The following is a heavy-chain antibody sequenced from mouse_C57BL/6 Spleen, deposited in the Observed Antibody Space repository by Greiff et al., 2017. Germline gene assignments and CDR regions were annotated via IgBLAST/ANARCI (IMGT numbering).Heavy chain of an antibody. CDR2: IYPGSGST. D-gene: IGHD1-1*01. CDR1: GYTFTSYW. Sequence: QVQLQQPGAELVKPGASVKMSCKASGYTFTSYWITWVKQRPGQGLEWIGDIYPGSGSTNYNEKFKSKATLTVDTSSSTAYMQLSSLTSEDSAVYYCASLYYYGSRPYYFDYWGQGTTLTVSS. J-gene: IGHJ2*01. V-gene: IGHV1-55*01. CDR3: ASLYYYGSRPYYFDY.